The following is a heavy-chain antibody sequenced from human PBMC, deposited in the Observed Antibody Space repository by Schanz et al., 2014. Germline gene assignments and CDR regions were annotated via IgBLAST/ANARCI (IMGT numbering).Heavy chain of an antibody. J-gene: IGHJ4*01. V-gene: IGHV4-4*02. CDR2: IHHSGST. CDR1: GFTVNTNY. CDR3: ARGEWSTSQFDY. Sequence: VQLVESGGGLIQPGGSLRLSCAVSGFTVNTNYMSWVRQPPGKGLEWIGEIHHSGSTNYNPSLKSRVTISMDTSKTQFPLKRSSVTASDTAVYYCARGEWSTSQFDYWGHGTLVTVSS. D-gene: IGHD2-2*01.